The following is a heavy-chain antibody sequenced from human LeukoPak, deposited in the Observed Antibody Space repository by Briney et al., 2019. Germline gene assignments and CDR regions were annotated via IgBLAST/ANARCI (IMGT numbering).Heavy chain of an antibody. CDR3: AREMRGPYYYGMDV. CDR2: IYSGGST. CDR1: GFTVSSNY. Sequence: GGSLRLSCAASGFTVSSNYMSWVREAPEKRLWWGSVIYSGGSTYYADSVKGRFTISRDNSKNTLYLQMNSLRAGDTAVYYCAREMRGPYYYGMDVWGQGTTVTVSS. V-gene: IGHV3-66*01. J-gene: IGHJ6*02.